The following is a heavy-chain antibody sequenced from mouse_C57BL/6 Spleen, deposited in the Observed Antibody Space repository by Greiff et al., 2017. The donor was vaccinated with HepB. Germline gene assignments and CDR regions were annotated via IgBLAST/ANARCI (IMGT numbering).Heavy chain of an antibody. CDR2: IYPSDSET. D-gene: IGHD1-1*01. Sequence: QVQLQQPGAELVRPGSSVKLSCKASGYTFTSYWMDWVKQRPGQGLEWIGNIYPSDSETHYNQKFKDKATLTVDKSSSTAYMQLSSLTSEDSAVYDCARWGTTVVGNYWGQGTTLTVSS. CDR3: ARWGTTVVGNY. CDR1: GYTFTSYW. J-gene: IGHJ2*01. V-gene: IGHV1-61*01.